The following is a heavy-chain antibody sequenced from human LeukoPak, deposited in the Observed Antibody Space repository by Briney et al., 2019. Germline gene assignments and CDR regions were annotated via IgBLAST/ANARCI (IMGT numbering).Heavy chain of an antibody. CDR2: ISYDGSNK. D-gene: IGHD2-15*01. CDR1: GFTFSSYA. V-gene: IGHV3-30-3*01. CDR3: AKGCSGGSCPNFDY. J-gene: IGHJ4*02. Sequence: GGSLRLSCAASGFTFSSYAMHWVCQAPGKGLEWVAVISYDGSNKYYADSVKGRFTISRDNSKNTLYLQMNNLRAEDTAVYYCAKGCSGGSCPNFDYWGQGTLVTVSS.